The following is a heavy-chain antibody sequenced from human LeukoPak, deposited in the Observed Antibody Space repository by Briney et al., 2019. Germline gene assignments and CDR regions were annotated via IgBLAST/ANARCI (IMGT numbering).Heavy chain of an antibody. CDR1: GYTFTGYY. V-gene: IGHV1-2*06. D-gene: IGHD6-13*01. J-gene: IGHJ4*02. Sequence: ASVKVSCKASGYTFTGYYMHWVRQAPGQGLEWMGRINPNSGGTNYAQTFQGRDTMTRDTSLTTAYLEVSSLRSDDTAVYYCARGEYSSSWDHYYFDYWGQGTLVTVSS. CDR2: INPNSGGT. CDR3: ARGEYSSSWDHYYFDY.